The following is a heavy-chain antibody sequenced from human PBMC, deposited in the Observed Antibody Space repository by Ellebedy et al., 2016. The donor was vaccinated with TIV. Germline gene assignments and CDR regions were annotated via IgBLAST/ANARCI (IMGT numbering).Heavy chain of an antibody. D-gene: IGHD6-25*01. CDR3: ATSAAIDAFDI. CDR2: LYYSGST. J-gene: IGHJ3*02. Sequence: SETLSLIXSVSGGSVIRSGHYCTWIRQPPGKGLEWIGGLYYSGSTWYNPSLKSRVTISVDTSKNLFSLRLRSVTAADTAVYYCATSAAIDAFDIWGQGTMVTVSS. V-gene: IGHV4-39*02. CDR1: GGSVIRSGHY.